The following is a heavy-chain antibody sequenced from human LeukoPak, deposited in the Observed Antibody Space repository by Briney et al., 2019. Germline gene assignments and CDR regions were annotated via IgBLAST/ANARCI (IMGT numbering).Heavy chain of an antibody. D-gene: IGHD6-13*01. V-gene: IGHV4-38-2*02. CDR1: GYSISSGYY. CDR3: ARAYRSSWYANWFDP. Sequence: SETLSLTCTVSGYSISSGYYWGWIRQPPGKGLEWIGSIYHSGSTYYSPSLKSRVTISVDTSKNQFSLKLSSVTAADTAVYFCARAYRSSWYANWFDPWGQGTLVTVSS. J-gene: IGHJ5*02. CDR2: IYHSGST.